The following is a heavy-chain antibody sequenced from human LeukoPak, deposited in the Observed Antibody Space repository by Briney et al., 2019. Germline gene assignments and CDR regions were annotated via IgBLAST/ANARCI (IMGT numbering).Heavy chain of an antibody. J-gene: IGHJ4*02. D-gene: IGHD4/OR15-4a*01. V-gene: IGHV3-23*01. Sequence: GGSLRLSCAASGFTFSSYAMSWVRQAPGKGLEWVAAISGGGGNTYYAESVKGRFTISRDNSKNTLYLQMDGLRAEDTAAYYCSYHPDAVANCADKDYWGQGTLVTVSS. CDR1: GFTFSSYA. CDR3: SYHPDAVANCADKDY. CDR2: ISGGGGNT.